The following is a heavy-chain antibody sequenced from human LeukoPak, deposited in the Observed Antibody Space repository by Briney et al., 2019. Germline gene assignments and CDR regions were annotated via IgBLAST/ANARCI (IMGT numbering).Heavy chain of an antibody. CDR3: ARLRYDASGYYYDP. CDR2: INSDGSST. CDR1: GFTFSGHW. D-gene: IGHD3-22*01. Sequence: GGSPRLSCAASGFTFSGHWMHWVRQAPGKGLVWVSRINSDGSSTLYADSVKGRFTISRDNAKNTLYLQMNSLRAEDTAVYYCARLRYDASGYYYDPWGQGTLVTVSS. V-gene: IGHV3-74*01. J-gene: IGHJ5*02.